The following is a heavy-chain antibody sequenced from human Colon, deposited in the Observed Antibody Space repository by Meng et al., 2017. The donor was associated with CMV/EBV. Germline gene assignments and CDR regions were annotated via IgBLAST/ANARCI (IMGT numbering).Heavy chain of an antibody. CDR3: ASSVNDYDSSGYYYVFDY. CDR2: IYPGDSDT. D-gene: IGHD3-22*01. CDR1: FPSYW. J-gene: IGHJ4*02. Sequence: FPSYWIGGVRQMPGEGLERMGIIYPGDSDTRYSPSFQGQVTISADKSISTAYLQWSSLKASDTAMYYCASSVNDYDSSGYYYVFDYWGQGTLVTVSS. V-gene: IGHV5-51*01.